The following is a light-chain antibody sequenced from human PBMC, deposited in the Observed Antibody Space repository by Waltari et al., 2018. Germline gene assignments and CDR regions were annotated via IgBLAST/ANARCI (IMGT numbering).Light chain of an antibody. CDR3: QQYDRSPFT. CDR1: QSVSSSY. V-gene: IGKV3-20*01. CDR2: GAS. Sequence: EIVLTQSPGTLSLSPGERATLSCRASQSVSSSYLTWYQQKPGQAPRLLIYGASSRATGIPDRFSGSRSGTDFTLTISRLEPEDFAVYYCQQYDRSPFTFGPGTKVDIK. J-gene: IGKJ3*01.